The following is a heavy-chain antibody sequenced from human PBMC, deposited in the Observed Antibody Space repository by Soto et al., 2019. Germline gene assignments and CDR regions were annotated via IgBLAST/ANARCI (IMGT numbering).Heavy chain of an antibody. J-gene: IGHJ6*02. CDR1: GYTFTSYY. D-gene: IGHD3-16*01. V-gene: IGHV1-46*01. CDR3: ARDRTGVSIFGGYGYYGMDV. CDR2: INPSGGST. Sequence: GASVKVSCKASGYTFTSYYMHWVRQAPGQGLEWMGIINPSGGSTSYAQKFQGRVTMTRDTSTSTVYMELSSLRSEDTAVYYCARDRTGVSIFGGYGYYGMDVWGQGTTVIVSS.